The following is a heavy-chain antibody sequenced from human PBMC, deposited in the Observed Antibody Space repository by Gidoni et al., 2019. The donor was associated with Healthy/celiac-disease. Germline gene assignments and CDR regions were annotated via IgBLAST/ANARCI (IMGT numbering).Heavy chain of an antibody. V-gene: IGHV3-20*04. Sequence: EVQLVESGGGVVRPGGSLSLSCAASGFPFDDYGMSWVRQAPGKGLEWVSGINWNGGSTGYADSVKGRFTISRDNAKNSLYLQMNSLRAEDTALYYCARDFSPLSAAVSDYWGQGTLVTVSS. CDR1: GFPFDDYG. CDR2: INWNGGST. D-gene: IGHD6-13*01. CDR3: ARDFSPLSAAVSDY. J-gene: IGHJ4*02.